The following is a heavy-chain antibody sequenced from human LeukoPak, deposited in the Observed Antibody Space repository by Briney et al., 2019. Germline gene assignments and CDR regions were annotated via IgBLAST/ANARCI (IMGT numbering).Heavy chain of an antibody. CDR2: IYTSGST. V-gene: IGHV4-61*02. CDR3: AREVGPNWFDP. J-gene: IGHJ5*02. CDR1: GGSISSGSYY. Sequence: SETPSLTCTVSGGSISSGSYYWRWIRQPAGKGLEWIGRIYTSGSTNYNPSLKSRVTISVDTSKNQFSLKLSSVTAADTAVYYCAREVGPNWFDPWGQGTLVTVSS.